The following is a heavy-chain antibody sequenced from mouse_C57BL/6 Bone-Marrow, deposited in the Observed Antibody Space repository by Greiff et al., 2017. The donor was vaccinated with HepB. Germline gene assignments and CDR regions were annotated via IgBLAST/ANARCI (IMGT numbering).Heavy chain of an antibody. CDR1: GYTFTSYG. J-gene: IGHJ2*01. CDR2: IYPRSGNT. Sequence: QVQLQQSGAELARPGASVKLSCKASGYTFTSYGISWVKQRTGQGLEWIGEIYPRSGNTYYTEKFKGKATLTADKSSSTAYMELRSLTSEDSAVYFCARGDYYGSPYWGQGTTLTVSS. CDR3: ARGDYYGSPY. V-gene: IGHV1-81*01. D-gene: IGHD1-1*01.